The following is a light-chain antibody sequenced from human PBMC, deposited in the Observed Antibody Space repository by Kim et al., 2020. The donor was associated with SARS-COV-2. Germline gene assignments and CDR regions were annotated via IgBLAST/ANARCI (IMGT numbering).Light chain of an antibody. V-gene: IGKV3-20*01. CDR2: GAS. CDR3: QQYALSPRT. J-gene: IGKJ1*01. Sequence: SPGERATHSCRASHTVTSGYLAWYQQKPGQAPRLLIYGASSRATGIPDRFSGSGSGTDFTLTISTLETEDFAVYYCQQYALSPRTFGQGTKVDIK. CDR1: HTVTSGY.